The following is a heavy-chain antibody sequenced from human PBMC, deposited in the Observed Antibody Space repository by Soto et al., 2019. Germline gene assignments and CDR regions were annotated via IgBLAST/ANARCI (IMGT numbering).Heavy chain of an antibody. CDR1: GFTFSSYA. V-gene: IGHV3-23*01. CDR3: AKDFIMAAAGPIDY. D-gene: IGHD6-13*01. Sequence: EVQLLESGGGLVQPGGSLRLSCEASGFTFSSYAMSWVRQAPGKVLEWVSAIIDSGGSTYYADSVKGLFTISRANSKNTLYLQMNSLRADDTALYYCAKDFIMAAAGPIDYWGQGTLVTVSS. CDR2: IIDSGGST. J-gene: IGHJ4*02.